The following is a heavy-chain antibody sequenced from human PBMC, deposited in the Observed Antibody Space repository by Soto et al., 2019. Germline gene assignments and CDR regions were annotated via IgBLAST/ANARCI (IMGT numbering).Heavy chain of an antibody. CDR2: IWYDGSNK. Sequence: GGSLRLSCAASGFTFSIYGMRWVRQAPGKGLEWVAVIWYDGSNKYYADSVKGRFTISRDNSKNTLYLQMNSLRAEDTAVYYCARSVDIVATTIDYWGQGTLVTVSS. V-gene: IGHV3-33*01. D-gene: IGHD5-12*01. J-gene: IGHJ4*02. CDR3: ARSVDIVATTIDY. CDR1: GFTFSIYG.